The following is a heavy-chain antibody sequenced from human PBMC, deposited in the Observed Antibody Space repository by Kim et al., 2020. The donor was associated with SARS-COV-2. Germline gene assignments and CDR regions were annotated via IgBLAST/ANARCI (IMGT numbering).Heavy chain of an antibody. V-gene: IGHV4-59*01. J-gene: IGHJ4*02. CDR1: GGSISSYY. CDR2: IYYSGNS. CDR3: ARGSAGKKWGLFDY. D-gene: IGHD6-19*01. Sequence: SETLSRTCTVSGGSISSYYWTWIRQPPGKGLEWIGYIYYSGNSNYNPSLKSRVTISVDTSKKQFSLRLSSVTAADTAVYYCARGSAGKKWGLFDYWGQGTLVTVSS.